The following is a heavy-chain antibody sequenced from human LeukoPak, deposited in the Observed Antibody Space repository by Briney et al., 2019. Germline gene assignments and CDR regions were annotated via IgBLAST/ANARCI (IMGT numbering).Heavy chain of an antibody. CDR3: ARDLSSTSTWEFDY. CDR1: AYTFIDNS. Sequence: ASVKVSCKTSAYTFIDNSIHWVRPAPGQGLEWMGRLNPNNGDTNYTQYFQGTVTLTRDTSISPACMWQSRLTSDGTAVYYCARDLSSTSTWEFDYWGQGTLVTVSS. V-gene: IGHV1-2*06. D-gene: IGHD7-27*01. J-gene: IGHJ4*02. CDR2: LNPNNGDT.